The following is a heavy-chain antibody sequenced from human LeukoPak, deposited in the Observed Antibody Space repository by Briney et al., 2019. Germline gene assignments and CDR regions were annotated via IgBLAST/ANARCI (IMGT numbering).Heavy chain of an antibody. J-gene: IGHJ5*02. CDR2: IYYSGST. V-gene: IGHV4-38-2*02. Sequence: PSETLSLTCTVSGYSISSGYYWGWIRQPPGKGLEWIGSIYYSGSTYYNPSLKSRVTISVDTSKNQFSLKLSSVTAADTAVYYCARVRLTNWFDPWGQGTLVTVSS. CDR1: GYSISSGYY. CDR3: ARVRLTNWFDP.